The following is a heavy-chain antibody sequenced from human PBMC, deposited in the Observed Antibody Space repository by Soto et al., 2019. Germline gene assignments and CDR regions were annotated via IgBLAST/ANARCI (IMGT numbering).Heavy chain of an antibody. D-gene: IGHD3-10*01. J-gene: IGHJ4*02. CDR2: ISAYNGNT. CDR1: GYTFTSYG. V-gene: IGHV1-18*01. CDR3: ARLKFEWFGKNMRSWNFDY. Sequence: GASVKVSCKASGYTFTSYGISWVRQAPGQGLEWMGWISAYNGNTNYAQKLQGRVTMTTDTSTSTAYMELRSLRSDDTAVYYCARLKFEWFGKNMRSWNFDYWGQGTLVTVSS.